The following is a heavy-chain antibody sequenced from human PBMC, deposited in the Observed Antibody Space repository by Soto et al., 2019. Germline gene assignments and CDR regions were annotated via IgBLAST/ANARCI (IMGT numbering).Heavy chain of an antibody. CDR1: GGTFSSYA. V-gene: IGHV1-69*06. D-gene: IGHD6-6*01. J-gene: IGHJ4*02. Sequence: QVQLVQSGAEVKKPGSSVKVSCKASGGTFSSYAISWVRQAPGQGLEWMGGIIPIFGTANYAQKFQGRVTITADKSTSTAYMELSSLRSEDTAVYYCARDSWGIAAPSGRNYFDYWGQGTLVTVSS. CDR2: IIPIFGTA. CDR3: ARDSWGIAAPSGRNYFDY.